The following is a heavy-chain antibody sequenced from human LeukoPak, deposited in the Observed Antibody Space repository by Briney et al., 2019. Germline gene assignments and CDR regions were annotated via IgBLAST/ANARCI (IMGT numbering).Heavy chain of an antibody. V-gene: IGHV1-8*01. CDR3: ARVSLGYGDYPNWFDP. CDR2: MNPNSGNT. D-gene: IGHD4-17*01. J-gene: IGHJ5*02. Sequence: ASVKDSCKASGYTFTSYDIHWVRQATGQGLEWMGWMNPNSGNTGYAQKFQGRVTMTRNTSISTAYMELSSLRSEDTAVYYCARVSLGYGDYPNWFDPWGGGTLVSVSS. CDR1: GYTFTSYD.